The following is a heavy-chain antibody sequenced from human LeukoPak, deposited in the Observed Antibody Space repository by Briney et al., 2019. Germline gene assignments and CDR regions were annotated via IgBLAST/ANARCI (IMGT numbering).Heavy chain of an antibody. CDR3: ARMSGTYYDILTGYPTYSDY. J-gene: IGHJ4*02. CDR2: ISSSSSYI. Sequence: GGSLRLSCAASGFTFSSYSMNWVRQAPGKGLEWVSSISSSSSYIYYADSVKGRFTISRDNAKNSQYLQMNSLRAEDTAVYYCARMSGTYYDILTGYPTYSDYWGQGTLVTVSS. CDR1: GFTFSSYS. V-gene: IGHV3-21*01. D-gene: IGHD3-9*01.